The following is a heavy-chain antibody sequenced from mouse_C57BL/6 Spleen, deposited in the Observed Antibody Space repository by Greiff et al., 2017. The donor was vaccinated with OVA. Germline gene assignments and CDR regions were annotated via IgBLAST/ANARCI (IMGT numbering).Heavy chain of an antibody. CDR2: IDPETGGT. CDR3: TRSNRVFDY. J-gene: IGHJ2*01. V-gene: IGHV1-15*01. CDR1: GYTFTAYE. Sequence: LQSGAELVRPGASVTLSCKASGYTFTAYEMHWVKQTPVHGLVWIGAIDPETGGTAYNQKFKGKAILTADKSSSTAYMELRSLTSEDSAVYYCTRSNRVFDYWGQGTTLTVSS.